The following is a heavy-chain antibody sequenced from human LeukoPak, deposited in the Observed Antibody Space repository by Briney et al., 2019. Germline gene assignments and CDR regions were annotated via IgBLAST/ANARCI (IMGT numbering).Heavy chain of an antibody. CDR3: ARVVAAAWPDT. J-gene: IGHJ5*02. Sequence: SETLSLTCTVSGGSISSYYWSWIRQPPGKGLEWSGYIYYSGSTNYNPSLKSRVAISVDTSKNQFSLKLSSVTAADTAVYYCARVVAAAWPDTWGQGTLVTVSS. CDR1: GGSISSYY. V-gene: IGHV4-59*01. D-gene: IGHD6-13*01. CDR2: IYYSGST.